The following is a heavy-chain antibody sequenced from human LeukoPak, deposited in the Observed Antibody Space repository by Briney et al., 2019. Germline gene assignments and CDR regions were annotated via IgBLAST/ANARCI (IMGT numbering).Heavy chain of an antibody. D-gene: IGHD6-19*01. CDR3: AKRISSGWSYYFDY. V-gene: IGHV3-23*01. CDR1: GFTFSSYG. J-gene: IGHJ4*02. Sequence: GGSLRLSCAASGFTFSSYGMSWVRQAPGEGLEWVSAISYSGGSTYYADSVKGRFTISRDNSKNTLYLQMNRLRTEDTAVYYCAKRISSGWSYYFDYWGQGTLVTVSS. CDR2: ISYSGGST.